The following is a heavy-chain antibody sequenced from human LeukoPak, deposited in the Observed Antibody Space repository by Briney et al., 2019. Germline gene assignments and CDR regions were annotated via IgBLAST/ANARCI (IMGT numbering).Heavy chain of an antibody. CDR2: INWNGGST. CDR3: TRHSGSGSYPYYYYYYMDV. Sequence: HGGSLRLSCAASGFSFDDYGMSWVRQAPGKGLEWVSGINWNGGSTRYADSVKGRFTISRDTAKNSLYLQMKSLRAEDTALYYCTRHSGSGSYPYYYYYYMDVWGKGTTVTVSS. V-gene: IGHV3-20*04. D-gene: IGHD3-10*01. J-gene: IGHJ6*03. CDR1: GFSFDDYG.